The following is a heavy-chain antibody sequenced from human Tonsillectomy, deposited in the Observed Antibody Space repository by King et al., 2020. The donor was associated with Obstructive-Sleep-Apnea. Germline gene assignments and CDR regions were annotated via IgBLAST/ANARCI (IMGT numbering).Heavy chain of an antibody. Sequence: VQLVESGGGLVQPGGSLRLSCAASGFTFSSYAMTWVRQAPGKGLEWVSAISGSGGSTYYPDSVKGRFTISRDNSKNTLYLQMNSLRAEDTAVYYCAKHLDSVESVGVAKYYYGMDVWGQGTTVTVSS. CDR2: ISGSGGST. V-gene: IGHV3-23*04. D-gene: IGHD2-21*01. CDR1: GFTFSSYA. J-gene: IGHJ6*02. CDR3: AKHLDSVESVGVAKYYYGMDV.